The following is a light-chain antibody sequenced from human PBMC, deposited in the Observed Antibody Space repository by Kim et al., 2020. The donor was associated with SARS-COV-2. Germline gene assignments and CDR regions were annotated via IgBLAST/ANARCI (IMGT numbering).Light chain of an antibody. CDR1: SSNIGAGYD. J-gene: IGLJ2*01. CDR3: QSYDSSLSASVV. V-gene: IGLV1-40*01. CDR2: GNS. Sequence: VTISCTRSSSNIGAGYDVHWYQQLPGTAPKLLIYGNSNRPSGVPDRFSGSKSGTSASLAITGLQAEDEADYYCQSYDSSLSASVVFGGGTQLTVL.